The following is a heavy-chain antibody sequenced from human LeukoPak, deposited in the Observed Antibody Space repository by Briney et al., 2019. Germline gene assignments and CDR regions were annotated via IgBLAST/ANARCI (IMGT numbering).Heavy chain of an antibody. Sequence: PSETLSLTCAVYGGSFSGYYWSWIRQPPGKGLEWIGEINHSGSTNYNPSLKSRVTISVDTSKNQFSLKLSSVTAADTAVYYCARLSESAHCSSTSCPYYYYMDVWGKGTTVTISS. CDR1: GGSFSGYY. CDR2: INHSGST. D-gene: IGHD2-2*01. J-gene: IGHJ6*03. CDR3: ARLSESAHCSSTSCPYYYYMDV. V-gene: IGHV4-34*01.